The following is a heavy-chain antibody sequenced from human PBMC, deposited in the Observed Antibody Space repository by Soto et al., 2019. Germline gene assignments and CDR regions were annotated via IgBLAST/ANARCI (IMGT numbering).Heavy chain of an antibody. CDR3: ASWRLQGFDP. V-gene: IGHV3-33*01. CDR2: IWYDGSNK. Sequence: QVQLVESGGGVVQPGRSLRLSCAASGFTFSSYGMHWVRQAPGKGLEWVAVIWYDGSNKYYADSVKGRFTISRDNSKNMLYLQMNSLRAEDTAVYYCASWRLQGFDPWGQGTLVTVSS. J-gene: IGHJ5*02. CDR1: GFTFSSYG. D-gene: IGHD4-4*01.